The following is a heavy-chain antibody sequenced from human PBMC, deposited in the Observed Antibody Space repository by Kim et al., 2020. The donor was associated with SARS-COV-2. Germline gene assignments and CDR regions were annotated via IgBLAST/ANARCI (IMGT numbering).Heavy chain of an antibody. CDR3: AREGGYYDFWSGYYPPPQSYYFDY. Sequence: GGSLRLSCAASGFTFSSYGMHWVRQAPGKGLEWVAVIWYDGSNKYYADSVKGRFTISRDNSKNTLYLQMNSLRAEDTAVYYCAREGGYYDFWSGYYPPPQSYYFDYWGQGTLVTVSS. CDR2: IWYDGSNK. CDR1: GFTFSSYG. V-gene: IGHV3-33*01. J-gene: IGHJ4*02. D-gene: IGHD3-3*01.